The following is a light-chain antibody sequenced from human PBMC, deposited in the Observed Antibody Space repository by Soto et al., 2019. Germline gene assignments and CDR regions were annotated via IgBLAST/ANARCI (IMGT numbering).Light chain of an antibody. CDR1: ESISSW. CDR3: HQYSASHT. J-gene: IGKJ4*01. Sequence: DIQMTQSPSTLSATVGYTIIITCRASESISSWLAWNQQKPGKAPKLLIYKASTLESGVPSRFSASGSGTEFTLTIIRLQPDGSATHFCHQYSASHTFGGGPKVEIK. V-gene: IGKV1-5*03. CDR2: KAS.